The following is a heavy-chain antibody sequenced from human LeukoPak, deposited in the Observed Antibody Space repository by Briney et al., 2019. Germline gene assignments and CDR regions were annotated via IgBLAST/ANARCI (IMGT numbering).Heavy chain of an antibody. V-gene: IGHV4-59*01. D-gene: IGHD2-2*01. Sequence: SETLSLTRTVSGGSISSYYWSWIRQPPGKGLEWIGYIYYTGSTNYNPSLKSRVTISGDTSKNQFSLKLSSVTAADTAVYYCASEYCNSATCRFDYWGQGTLVTVSS. CDR1: GGSISSYY. CDR2: IYYTGST. CDR3: ASEYCNSATCRFDY. J-gene: IGHJ4*02.